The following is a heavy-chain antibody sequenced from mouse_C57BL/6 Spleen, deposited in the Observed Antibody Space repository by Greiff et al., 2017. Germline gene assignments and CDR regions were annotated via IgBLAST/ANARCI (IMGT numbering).Heavy chain of an antibody. CDR1: GYTFISYD. CDR2: IYPRDGST. Sequence: VKLVESGPELVKPGASVKLSCKASGYTFISYDINWVKQRPGQGLEWIGWIYPRDGSTKYNEKFKGKATLTVDTSSSTAYMELHSLTSEDSAVYFCARSYYGSSYYAMDYWGQGTSVTVSS. J-gene: IGHJ4*01. D-gene: IGHD1-1*01. CDR3: ARSYYGSSYYAMDY. V-gene: IGHV1-85*01.